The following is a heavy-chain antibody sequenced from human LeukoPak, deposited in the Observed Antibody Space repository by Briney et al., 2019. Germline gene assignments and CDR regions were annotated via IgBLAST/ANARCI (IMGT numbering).Heavy chain of an antibody. J-gene: IGHJ4*02. CDR2: ISSSSSYI. CDR1: GGSMSNNY. CDR3: ARDPSPFQVDGFDY. Sequence: ETLSLTCTVSGGSMSNNYWSWVRQPPGKGLEWVSSISSSSSYIYYADSVKGRFTISRDNAKNSLYLQMNSLRAEDTAVYYCARDPSPFQVDGFDYWGQGTLVTVSS. V-gene: IGHV3-21*01.